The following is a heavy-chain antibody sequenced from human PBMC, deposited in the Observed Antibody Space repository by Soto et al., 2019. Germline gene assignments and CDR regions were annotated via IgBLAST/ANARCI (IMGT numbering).Heavy chain of an antibody. J-gene: IGHJ4*03. CDR1: SGSVSSSNG. CDR3: AKVSIRPSSSSYRYYFDL. CDR2: IYHSGST. V-gene: IGHV4-4*02. D-gene: IGHD6-13*01. Sequence: SETLSLTCAASSGSVSSSNGGGWVRQPPGKGLEWIGEIYHSGSTNYNPSLKSRVTISIDKSKNQFSLKLSSVTAADTAVYYCAKVSIRPSSSSYRYYFDLWGQGTMVTVSS.